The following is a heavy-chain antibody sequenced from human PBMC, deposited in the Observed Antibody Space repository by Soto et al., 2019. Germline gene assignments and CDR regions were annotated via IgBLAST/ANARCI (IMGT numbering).Heavy chain of an antibody. CDR2: IYPSDSYT. CDR3: ARRLSGPKEEYNAYYFYGLDV. CDR1: GYSFTSHW. Sequence: GESLKISCQGSGYSFTSHWITWVRQTPGKGLEWMGRIYPSDSYTNYSPSFQGRVTISADRSISTAFLQWSSLEASDTAIYYCARRLSGPKEEYNAYYFYGLDVWGQGXTVTVYS. J-gene: IGHJ6*02. D-gene: IGHD1-1*01. V-gene: IGHV5-10-1*01.